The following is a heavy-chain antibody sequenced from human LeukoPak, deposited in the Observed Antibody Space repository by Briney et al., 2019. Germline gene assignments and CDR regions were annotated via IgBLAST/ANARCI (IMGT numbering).Heavy chain of an antibody. J-gene: IGHJ4*02. CDR3: ARLPHLSSSFWSDYFDF. Sequence: GGSLRLSCSTSGFIFSSHDMNWIRQAPGKGPEWISYISSSGGTIHYADSAEGRFTVSRDNAKNSLYLQMSSLRAEDTAVYYCARLPHLSSSFWSDYFDFWGQGTQVTVSS. CDR1: GFIFSSHD. V-gene: IGHV3-48*03. D-gene: IGHD2-2*01. CDR2: ISSSGGTI.